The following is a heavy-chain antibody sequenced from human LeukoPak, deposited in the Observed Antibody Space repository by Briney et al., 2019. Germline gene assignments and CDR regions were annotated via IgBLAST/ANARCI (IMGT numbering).Heavy chain of an antibody. CDR2: IKQDGSEK. J-gene: IGHJ3*02. CDR3: ARERLGSGDAFDI. V-gene: IGHV3-7*01. Sequence: GGSLRLSCAASGFTFSSYWMSWVRQAPGKGLEWVANIKQDGSEKYYVDSVKGRFTISRDNAKNSLYLQMNSLRAEDTAVYYCARERLGSGDAFDIWGQGTMVTVSS. D-gene: IGHD6-19*01. CDR1: GFTFSSYW.